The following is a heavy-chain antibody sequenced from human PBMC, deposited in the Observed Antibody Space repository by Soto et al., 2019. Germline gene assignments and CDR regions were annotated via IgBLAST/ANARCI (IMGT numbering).Heavy chain of an antibody. CDR3: ARHSYYSNPLRFDP. Sequence: QVQLQESGPGLVQPSETLSLTCTVSGGSITGYYWSWIRQPPGKGPEWIGNIHYSGSTNYNPSLNSRVPISVDTSKNQFSLRLSSVTAAETAVYYCARHSYYSNPLRFDPWGQGTLVTVSS. V-gene: IGHV4-59*08. CDR2: IHYSGST. J-gene: IGHJ5*02. D-gene: IGHD4-4*01. CDR1: GGSITGYY.